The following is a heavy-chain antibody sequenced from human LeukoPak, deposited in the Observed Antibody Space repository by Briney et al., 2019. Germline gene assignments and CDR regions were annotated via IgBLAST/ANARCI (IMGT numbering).Heavy chain of an antibody. CDR2: IASDGSST. CDR3: AKDQENYDSSGYLDY. D-gene: IGHD3-22*01. Sequence: GGSLRLSCAASGFTFSSYWMNWVRQAPGKGLVWVSRIASDGSSTTYADSVKGRFSISRDNAKNTLYLQMNSLRVEDTAVYYCAKDQENYDSSGYLDYWGQGTLVTVSS. V-gene: IGHV3-74*01. CDR1: GFTFSSYW. J-gene: IGHJ4*02.